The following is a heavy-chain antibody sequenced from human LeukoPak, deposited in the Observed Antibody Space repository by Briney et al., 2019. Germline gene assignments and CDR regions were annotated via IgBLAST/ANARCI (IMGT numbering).Heavy chain of an antibody. V-gene: IGHV4-34*01. CDR3: ARGPRFLEWLLLGYYGMDV. CDR1: GGSFSGYY. D-gene: IGHD3-3*01. J-gene: IGHJ6*02. Sequence: SETLSLTCAVYGGSFSGYYWSWIRQPPGKGLKWIGEINHSGSTNYNPSLKSRVTISVDTSKNQFSLKLSSVTAADTAVYYCARGPRFLEWLLLGYYGMDVWGQGTTVTVSS. CDR2: INHSGST.